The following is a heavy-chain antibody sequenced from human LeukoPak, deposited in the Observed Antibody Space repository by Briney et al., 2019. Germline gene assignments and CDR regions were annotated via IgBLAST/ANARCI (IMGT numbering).Heavy chain of an antibody. CDR1: GFTFSSYS. J-gene: IGHJ5*02. CDR3: ATGNYYDSSGYHGGNWFDP. D-gene: IGHD3-22*01. V-gene: IGHV4-34*01. CDR2: INHSGST. Sequence: GSLRLSCAASGFTFSSYSMNWVRQPPGKGLEWIGEINHSGSTNYNPSLKSRVTISVDTSKNQFSLKLSSVTAADTAVYYCATGNYYDSSGYHGGNWFDPWGQGTLVTVSS.